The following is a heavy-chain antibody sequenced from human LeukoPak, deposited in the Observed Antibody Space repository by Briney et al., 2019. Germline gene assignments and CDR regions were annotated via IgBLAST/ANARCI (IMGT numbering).Heavy chain of an antibody. CDR3: ARGHYGSSWYYYYYYMDV. Sequence: GASVTVSCKASGYTFTSYDINWVRQATGQGLEWMGWMNPNSGNTGYAQKFQGRVTMTRNTSISTAYMELSSLRSEDTAVYYCARGHYGSSWYYYYYYMDVWGKGTTVTVSS. V-gene: IGHV1-8*01. J-gene: IGHJ6*03. CDR2: MNPNSGNT. D-gene: IGHD6-13*01. CDR1: GYTFTSYD.